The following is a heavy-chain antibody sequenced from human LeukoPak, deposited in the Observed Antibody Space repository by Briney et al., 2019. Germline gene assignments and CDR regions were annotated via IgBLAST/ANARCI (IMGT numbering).Heavy chain of an antibody. J-gene: IGHJ1*01. Sequence: SETLSLTCAVYGGSFSGYYWSWIRQPPGKGLGWIGEINHSGSTNYNPSLKSRVTISVDTSKNQFSLKLSSVTAADTAVYYCASTDYYDSSGPEYFQHWGQGTLVTVSS. D-gene: IGHD3-22*01. CDR3: ASTDYYDSSGPEYFQH. V-gene: IGHV4-34*01. CDR2: INHSGST. CDR1: GGSFSGYY.